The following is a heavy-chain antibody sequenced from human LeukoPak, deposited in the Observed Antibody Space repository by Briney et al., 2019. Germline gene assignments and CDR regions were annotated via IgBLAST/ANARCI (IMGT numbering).Heavy chain of an antibody. CDR2: ISSSGSTI. D-gene: IGHD6-6*01. CDR1: GFTFSSYS. J-gene: IGHJ4*02. CDR3: AREANGAARY. Sequence: PGGSLRLSCAASGFTFSSYSMNWVRQAPGKGLEWVSYISSSGSTIYYADSVKGRFTISRDNAKNSLYLQMNSLRAEDTAVYYCAREANGAARYWGQGTLVTVSS. V-gene: IGHV3-48*04.